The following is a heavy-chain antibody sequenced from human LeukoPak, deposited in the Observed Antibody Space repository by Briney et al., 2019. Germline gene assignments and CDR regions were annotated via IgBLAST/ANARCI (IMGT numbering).Heavy chain of an antibody. J-gene: IGHJ4*02. Sequence: GGSLRLSCAASGFTFDDYAMHWVRQAPGKGLEWVSLISWDGGSTYYADSVKGRFTISRDNSKNSLYLQMNSLRAEDTALYYCAKDKDSSGFLGRGIFDYWGQGTLVTVSS. V-gene: IGHV3-43D*03. D-gene: IGHD3-22*01. CDR1: GFTFDDYA. CDR3: AKDKDSSGFLGRGIFDY. CDR2: ISWDGGST.